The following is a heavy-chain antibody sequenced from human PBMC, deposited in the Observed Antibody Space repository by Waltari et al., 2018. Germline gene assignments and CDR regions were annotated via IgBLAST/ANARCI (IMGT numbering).Heavy chain of an antibody. Sequence: QVQLQQWGAGLLKPSETLSLTCAVYGGSFSGYYWSWIRQPPGKGLEWIGEINHSGSPNYNPSLKSRVTISVDTSKNQFSLKLSSVTAADTAVYYCARATLTGGDFDYWGQGTLVTVSS. CDR2: INHSGSP. J-gene: IGHJ4*02. V-gene: IGHV4-34*01. CDR3: ARATLTGGDFDY. CDR1: GGSFSGYY. D-gene: IGHD1-20*01.